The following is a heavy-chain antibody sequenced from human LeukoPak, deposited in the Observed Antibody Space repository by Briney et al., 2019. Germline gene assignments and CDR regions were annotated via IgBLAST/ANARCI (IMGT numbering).Heavy chain of an antibody. Sequence: SETLSLTCTVSGGSISSSSYYLGWIRQPPGKGLEWIGSIYYSGSTYYNPSLKSRVTISVDTSKNQFSLKLTSVTAADTAVYYCARLDYPPLWGQGTLVTVSS. CDR1: GGSISSSSYY. D-gene: IGHD3/OR15-3a*01. CDR3: ARLDYPPL. V-gene: IGHV4-39*01. CDR2: IYYSGST. J-gene: IGHJ4*02.